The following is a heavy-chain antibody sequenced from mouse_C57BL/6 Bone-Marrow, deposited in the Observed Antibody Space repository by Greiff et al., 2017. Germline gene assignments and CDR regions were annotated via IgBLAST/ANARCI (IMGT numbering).Heavy chain of an antibody. CDR2: IAPRCGNT. Sequence: VQLQQSGAELARPGASVKLSCTASGYTFSIYGISWVKQRTGPGLEWIREIAPRCGNTYYIGKFKGKATLTAITFSTTAYMELRSLPSEDSVLYFGARKPNYYGSGCSWFAYWGQGTLVTVSA. D-gene: IGHD1-1*01. J-gene: IGHJ3*01. CDR3: ARKPNYYGSGCSWFAY. V-gene: IGHV1-81*01. CDR1: GYTFSIYG.